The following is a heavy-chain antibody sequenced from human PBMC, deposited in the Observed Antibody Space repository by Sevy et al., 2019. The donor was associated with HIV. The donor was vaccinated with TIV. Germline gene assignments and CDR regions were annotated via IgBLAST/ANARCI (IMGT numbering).Heavy chain of an antibody. Sequence: GGSLRLSCDASGFTFDMYWMQWVRQAPGKGLEWVANLRQDGNEIYYAASVRGRFTISRDNAKGSLYLQMNNLRVEDTATYYCARRYFDLWGQGTLVTVSS. CDR3: ARRYFDL. CDR2: LRQDGNEI. J-gene: IGHJ4*02. CDR1: GFTFDMYW. V-gene: IGHV3-7*03.